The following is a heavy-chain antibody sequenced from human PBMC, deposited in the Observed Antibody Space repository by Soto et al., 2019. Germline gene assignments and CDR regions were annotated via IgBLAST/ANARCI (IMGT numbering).Heavy chain of an antibody. CDR1: GGSFSGYY. D-gene: IGHD3-16*02. CDR2: INHSGST. CDR3: AREQRLGELSFPLPLRVSGEYDY. J-gene: IGHJ4*02. V-gene: IGHV4-34*01. Sequence: SETLSLTCAVYGGSFSGYYWSWIRQPPGKGLEWIGEINHSGSTNYNPSLKSRVTISVDTSKNQFSLKLSSVTAADTAVYYCAREQRLGELSFPLPLRVSGEYDYWGQGTLVTVSS.